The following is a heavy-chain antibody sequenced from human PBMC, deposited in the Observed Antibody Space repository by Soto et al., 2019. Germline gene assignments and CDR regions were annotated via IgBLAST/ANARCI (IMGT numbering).Heavy chain of an antibody. V-gene: IGHV4-4*02. J-gene: IGHJ6*02. CDR1: SGSIDTTNW. CDR2: IFHSGNT. Sequence: QVQLQESGPGLVKPSGTLSLTCAVSSGSIDTTNWWSWVRQPPGMGLEWIGEIFHSGNTYYNPSLASRVTISVDTSKNQFSLNLRSVTAADTAVYYCARRTWGMDVWGQGTTVTVSS. D-gene: IGHD2-8*01. CDR3: ARRTWGMDV.